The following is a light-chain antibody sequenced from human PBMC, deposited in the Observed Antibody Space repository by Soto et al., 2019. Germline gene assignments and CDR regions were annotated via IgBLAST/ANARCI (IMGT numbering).Light chain of an antibody. CDR2: DAS. J-gene: IGKJ1*01. CDR1: QSISSW. Sequence: DIQMTQSPSTLSASVGDRVTITCRASQSISSWLDWYQQKPGKAPKLLIYDASSLESGVPSRFSGSGSGTEFTLTISSLQPDDFATYYCQQYNSYSPYTFGQGTKVEIK. CDR3: QQYNSYSPYT. V-gene: IGKV1-5*01.